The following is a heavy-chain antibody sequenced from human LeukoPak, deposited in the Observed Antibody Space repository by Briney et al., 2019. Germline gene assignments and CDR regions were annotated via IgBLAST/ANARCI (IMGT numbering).Heavy chain of an antibody. CDR2: IYYSGST. CDR3: ARVQLCSGGSCYVDY. J-gene: IGHJ4*02. Sequence: KPSETLSLTCTVSGGSISSSSYYWGWIRQPPGKGLEWIGSIYYSGSTYYNPSLKSRVTISVDTSKNQFSLKLSSVTAADTAVYYCARVQLCSGGSCYVDYWGQGTLVTVSS. V-gene: IGHV4-39*07. D-gene: IGHD2-15*01. CDR1: GGSISSSSYY.